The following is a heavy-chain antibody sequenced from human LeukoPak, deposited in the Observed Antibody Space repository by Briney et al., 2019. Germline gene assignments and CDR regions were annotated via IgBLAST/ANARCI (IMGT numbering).Heavy chain of an antibody. Sequence: GGSLRLSCAASGFTFSSYSMNWVRQAPGKGLEWVSSISSSGSIIYYADSVKGRFTISRDNAKNSLYLQMNNLRAEDTAVYYCARETYYYDSSGYTHAFDIWGQGTMVTVSS. D-gene: IGHD3-22*01. CDR2: ISSSGSII. V-gene: IGHV3-48*04. J-gene: IGHJ3*02. CDR1: GFTFSSYS. CDR3: ARETYYYDSSGYTHAFDI.